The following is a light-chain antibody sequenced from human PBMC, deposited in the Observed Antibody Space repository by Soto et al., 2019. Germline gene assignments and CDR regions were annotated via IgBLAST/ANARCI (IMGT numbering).Light chain of an antibody. Sequence: QSVLTQPASVSGSPGQSITISCTGTSSDVGGYNYVSWYQQHPGKAPKLMIYDVSNRPSGVSNRFSGSKSGNTASLTISGLQAEDEADYYCSSYTSSSTLVVFGGGNKVTVL. CDR3: SSYTSSSTLVV. J-gene: IGLJ2*01. CDR2: DVS. CDR1: SSDVGGYNY. V-gene: IGLV2-14*01.